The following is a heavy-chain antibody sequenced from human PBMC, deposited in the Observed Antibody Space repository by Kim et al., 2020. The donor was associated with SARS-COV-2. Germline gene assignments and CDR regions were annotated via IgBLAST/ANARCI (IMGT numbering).Heavy chain of an antibody. CDR3: ARPLSSEVNWFDP. J-gene: IGHJ5*02. V-gene: IGHV3-48*03. CDR1: GFTFSSYE. D-gene: IGHD3-22*01. Sequence: GGSLRLSCAASGFTFSSYEMNWVRQAPGKGLEWVSYISSSGSTIYYADSVKGRFTISRDNAKNSLYLQMNSLRAEDTAVYYCARPLSSEVNWFDPWGQGTLVTVSS. CDR2: ISSSGSTI.